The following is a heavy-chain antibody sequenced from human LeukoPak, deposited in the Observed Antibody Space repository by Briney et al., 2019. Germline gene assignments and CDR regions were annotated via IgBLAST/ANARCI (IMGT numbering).Heavy chain of an antibody. J-gene: IGHJ4*02. CDR3: AREFSGYDWGHFDY. Sequence: ASVKVSCKASGYTFTSYGISWVRQAPGQGPEWMGWISAYNGNTNYAQKLQGRVTMTTDTSTSTAYMELRSLRSDDTAVYYCAREFSGYDWGHFDYWGQGTLVTVSS. D-gene: IGHD5-12*01. CDR1: GYTFTSYG. V-gene: IGHV1-18*04. CDR2: ISAYNGNT.